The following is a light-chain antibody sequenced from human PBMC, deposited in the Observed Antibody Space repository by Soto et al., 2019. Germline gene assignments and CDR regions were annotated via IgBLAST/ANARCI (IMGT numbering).Light chain of an antibody. V-gene: IGKV1-5*03. CDR3: QQYNDNWT. CDR2: KAS. Sequence: DIQMTQSPSTLSASVGDRVTITCRASQSVSRWLAWYQQKPGKAPKLLIYKASTLESGVTSWFSGSGSGTEFTLAISSLQPDDAATYYCQQYNDNWTFGQGTKVEIK. CDR1: QSVSRW. J-gene: IGKJ1*01.